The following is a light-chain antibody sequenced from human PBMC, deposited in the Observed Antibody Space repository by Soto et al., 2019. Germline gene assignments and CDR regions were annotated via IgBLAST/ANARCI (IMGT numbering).Light chain of an antibody. V-gene: IGKV1-5*03. CDR2: NTS. J-gene: IGKJ1*01. CDR1: QIINSW. CDR3: QYWHDYCWT. Sequence: DIQLTQSPSTLSTSVGDRVTISCRASQIINSWLAWYQQKPGKAPKLLIYNTSNLESGVPPRFGGSGSGTEFTLTISSLQPDESATYYCQYWHDYCWTFGQGTKVEIK.